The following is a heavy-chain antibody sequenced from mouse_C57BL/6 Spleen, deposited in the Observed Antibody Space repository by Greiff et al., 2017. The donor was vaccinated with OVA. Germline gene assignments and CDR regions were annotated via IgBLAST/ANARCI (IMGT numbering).Heavy chain of an antibody. CDR1: GYAFSSSW. CDR2: IYPGDGDT. CDR3: ARYRAIYYDYDGFAY. V-gene: IGHV1-82*01. Sequence: QVQLKESGPELVKPGASVKISCKASGYAFSSSWLNWVKQRPGKGLEWIGRIYPGDGDTNYNGKFKGKATLTADKSSSTAYMQLSSLTSEDSAVYFCARYRAIYYDYDGFAYWGRGTLVTVSA. J-gene: IGHJ3*01. D-gene: IGHD2-4*01.